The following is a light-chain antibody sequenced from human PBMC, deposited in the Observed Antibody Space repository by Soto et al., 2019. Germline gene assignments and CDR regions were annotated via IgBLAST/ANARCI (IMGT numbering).Light chain of an antibody. Sequence: QSVLTQPRSVSGSPGQSVTISCTGTSSDVGGYNYVAWYQQHPGKAPKLMIYDVSKRPSGVPDRFSGSNSGNTASLTISGLQAEDEADYYCCSYAGSYTFGVFGTGTKLTV. J-gene: IGLJ1*01. CDR2: DVS. CDR1: SSDVGGYNY. V-gene: IGLV2-11*01. CDR3: CSYAGSYTFGV.